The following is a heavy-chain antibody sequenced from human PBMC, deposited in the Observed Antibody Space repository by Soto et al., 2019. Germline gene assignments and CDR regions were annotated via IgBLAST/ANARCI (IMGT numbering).Heavy chain of an antibody. Sequence: EVQLVESGGGLVQPGGSLRLSCAASGVTFSTYWMHWVRQAPGKGLVWVSRINGDGSSTAYADSVKGRFTISRDNAKKTLFLQMNSLRAEDTAVYYCARSPYYYGMDVWGQGTTVIVSS. CDR3: ARSPYYYGMDV. J-gene: IGHJ6*02. CDR2: INGDGSST. CDR1: GVTFSTYW. V-gene: IGHV3-74*01.